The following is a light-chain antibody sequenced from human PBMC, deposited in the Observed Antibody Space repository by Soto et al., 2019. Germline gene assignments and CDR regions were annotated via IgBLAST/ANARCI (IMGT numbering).Light chain of an antibody. J-gene: IGKJ1*01. V-gene: IGKV3-20*01. CDR2: GIS. Sequence: EIVLTQSPGTLSLCPGESAALSCRASQSVTSNYLVWYRQKPGQAPRLLIYGISSRAAGIPDRFSGSGSGTDFTLTISRLEPEDSAVYYCQQYSISPWTFGQGTRVEI. CDR3: QQYSISPWT. CDR1: QSVTSNY.